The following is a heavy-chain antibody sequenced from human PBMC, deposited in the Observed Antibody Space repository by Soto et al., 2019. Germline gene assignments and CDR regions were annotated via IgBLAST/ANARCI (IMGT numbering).Heavy chain of an antibody. J-gene: IGHJ3*02. Sequence: GGSLRLSCAASGFTFSSSGMHWVRQAPGKGLEWVAVISYDGSNKYYADSVKGRFTISRDNSKNTLYLQMNSLRAEDTAVYYCAKVGPDTYYYDSSGYRDAFDIWGRGTMVTVSS. V-gene: IGHV3-30*18. CDR3: AKVGPDTYYYDSSGYRDAFDI. D-gene: IGHD3-22*01. CDR1: GFTFSSSG. CDR2: ISYDGSNK.